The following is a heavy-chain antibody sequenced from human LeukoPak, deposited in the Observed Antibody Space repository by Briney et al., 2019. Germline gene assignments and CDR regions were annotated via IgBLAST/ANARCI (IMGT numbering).Heavy chain of an antibody. D-gene: IGHD3-22*01. V-gene: IGHV1-18*01. CDR1: GGTFSSYA. CDR2: ISAYNGNT. CDR3: ARVARFYYDSSGYYFL. Sequence: ASVKVSCKASGGTFSSYAISWVRQAPGQGLEWKGWISAYNGNTNYAQKLQGRVTMTTDTSTSTAYMELRSLRSDDTAVYYCARVARFYYDSSGYYFLWGQGTLVTVSS. J-gene: IGHJ4*02.